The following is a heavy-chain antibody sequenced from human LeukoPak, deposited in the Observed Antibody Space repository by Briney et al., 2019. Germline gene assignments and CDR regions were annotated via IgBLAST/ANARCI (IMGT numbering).Heavy chain of an antibody. V-gene: IGHV3-48*03. Sequence: PGGSLRLSCAASGFTFSNYEMNWVRQAPGKGLEWVSYISSSSSTIYYADSVKGRFTISRDNAKNSLYLQMNSLRAEDTAVYYCARGDYDYGDSTRDYWGQGTLVTVSS. CDR2: ISSSSSTI. D-gene: IGHD4-17*01. CDR3: ARGDYDYGDSTRDY. CDR1: GFTFSNYE. J-gene: IGHJ4*02.